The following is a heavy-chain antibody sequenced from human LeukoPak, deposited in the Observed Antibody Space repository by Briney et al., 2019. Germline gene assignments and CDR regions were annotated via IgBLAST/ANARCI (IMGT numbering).Heavy chain of an antibody. CDR3: ARGGNYGYLWNAFDI. D-gene: IGHD5-18*01. Sequence: PGGSLRLSCAASGFTFSTYEMNWVRQAPGKGLEWLSYISSSGTTIYYADSVKGRFTISRDNAKNSLYLQMNSLRAEDTTVYYCARGGNYGYLWNAFDIWGQGRMVTVSS. V-gene: IGHV3-48*03. CDR1: GFTFSTYE. J-gene: IGHJ3*02. CDR2: ISSSGTTI.